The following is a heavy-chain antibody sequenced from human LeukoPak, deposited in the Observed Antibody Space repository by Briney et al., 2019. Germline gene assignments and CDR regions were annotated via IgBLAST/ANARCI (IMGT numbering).Heavy chain of an antibody. CDR3: AKDQTYYYDSSGYYSGPFDY. Sequence: SETLSLTCTVSGGSVSSVSYYWSWIRQPPGKGLEWIGYIYYSGTTKYNPSLKSRVTISVDTSKNQFSLKLSSVTAADTAVYYCAKDQTYYYDSSGYYSGPFDYWGQGTLVTVSS. CDR1: GGSVSSVSYY. CDR2: IYYSGTT. J-gene: IGHJ4*02. V-gene: IGHV4-61*01. D-gene: IGHD3-22*01.